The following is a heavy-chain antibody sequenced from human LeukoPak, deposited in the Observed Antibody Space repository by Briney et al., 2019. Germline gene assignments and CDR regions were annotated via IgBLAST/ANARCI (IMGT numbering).Heavy chain of an antibody. CDR1: GFTFSSYA. CDR2: VSGSGGST. V-gene: IGHV3-23*01. D-gene: IGHD6-19*01. J-gene: IGHJ3*02. Sequence: GGSLRLSCAASGFTFSSYAMNWVRQAPGKGLEWVSVVSGSGGSTYYADSVKGRFTISRDNSKNTLYLQMNSLRAEDTAVYYCARYSSGWYGAFDIWGQGTMVTVSS. CDR3: ARYSSGWYGAFDI.